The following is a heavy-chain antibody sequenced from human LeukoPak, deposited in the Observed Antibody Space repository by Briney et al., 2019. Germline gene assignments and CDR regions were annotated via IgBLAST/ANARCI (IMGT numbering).Heavy chain of an antibody. CDR1: GFTFSSYS. CDR2: ISSSSSYI. J-gene: IGHJ3*02. CDR3: ARDPDVAAFDI. Sequence: RGSLRLSCAASGFTFSSYSMNWVRQAPGKGLEWVSSISSSSSYIYYADSVKGRFTISRDNAKNSLYLQMNSLRAEDTAVYYCARDPDVAAFDIWGQGTMVTVSS. V-gene: IGHV3-21*01.